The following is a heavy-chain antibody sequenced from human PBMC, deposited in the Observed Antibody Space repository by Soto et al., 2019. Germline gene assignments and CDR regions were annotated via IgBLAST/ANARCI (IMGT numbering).Heavy chain of an antibody. J-gene: IGHJ4*02. CDR2: IYYSGST. CDR1: GGSISSGGYY. CDR3: ARAGLPVTAFDY. D-gene: IGHD4-4*01. V-gene: IGHV4-31*03. Sequence: SETLSLTCTVSGGSISSGGYYWSWIRQHPGKGLEWIGYIYYSGSTYYNPSLKSRVTISVDTSKNQFSLKLSSVTAADTAVYYCARAGLPVTAFDYWGQGTLVTVSS.